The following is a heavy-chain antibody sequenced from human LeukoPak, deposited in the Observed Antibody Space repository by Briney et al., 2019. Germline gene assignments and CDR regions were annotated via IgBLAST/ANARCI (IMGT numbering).Heavy chain of an antibody. Sequence: SETLSLTCTVSGGSISNYYWNWIRQPPGKGPEWIGYIHQSGSTNNNPSLRSRVTVSVDTSRNQFSLDLISVTAADTAVYYCARHERGAENLDYWGQGTLVTVSS. CDR2: IHQSGST. V-gene: IGHV4-59*01. J-gene: IGHJ4*02. D-gene: IGHD1-1*01. CDR3: ARHERGAENLDY. CDR1: GGSISNYY.